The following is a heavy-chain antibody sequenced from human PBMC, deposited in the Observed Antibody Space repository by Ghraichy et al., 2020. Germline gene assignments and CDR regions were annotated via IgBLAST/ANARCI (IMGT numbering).Heavy chain of an antibody. D-gene: IGHD6-19*01. J-gene: IGHJ3*02. CDR1: GFTFDDYA. V-gene: IGHV3-9*01. CDR2: ISWNSGSI. CDR3: AKGEIAVADAFDI. Sequence: SLRLSCAASGFTFDDYAMHWVRQAPGKGLEWVSGISWNSGSIGYADSVKGRFTISRDNAKNSLYLQMNSLRAEDTALYYCAKGEIAVADAFDIWGQGTMVTVSS.